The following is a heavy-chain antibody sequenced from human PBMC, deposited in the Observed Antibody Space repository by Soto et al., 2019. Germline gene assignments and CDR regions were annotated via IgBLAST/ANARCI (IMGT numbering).Heavy chain of an antibody. J-gene: IGHJ3*02. CDR1: GGSISSDCYY. V-gene: IGHV4-31*03. CDR3: ARGPYNFLSGFNCGAGAHDAFDI. D-gene: IGHD3-3*01. Sequence: QVQLQESGPGLVKPSQTLSLTCTVSGGSISSDCYYWSWLRQHTGKGLDGVVYNCYSGSTYYNPSLKSRATISVDTSTTHLSMRLSSVTAAGTAVYYCARGPYNFLSGFNCGAGAHDAFDIWGQGTMVTVSS. CDR2: NCYSGST.